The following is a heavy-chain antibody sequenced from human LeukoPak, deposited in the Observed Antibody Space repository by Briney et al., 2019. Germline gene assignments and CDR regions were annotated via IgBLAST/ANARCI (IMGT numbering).Heavy chain of an antibody. CDR1: GFTFDDYA. J-gene: IGHJ5*02. CDR3: VRHAPITGTSYSWFDP. CDR2: ISWNSGSI. V-gene: IGHV3-9*01. D-gene: IGHD1-7*01. Sequence: PGRSLRLSCAASGFTFDDYAMHWVRQAPGKGLEWVSGISWNSGSIGYADSVKGRISISRDNAKNSLYLQMKNLRVEDTALYYCVRHAPITGTSYSWFDPWGQGTLVTVSS.